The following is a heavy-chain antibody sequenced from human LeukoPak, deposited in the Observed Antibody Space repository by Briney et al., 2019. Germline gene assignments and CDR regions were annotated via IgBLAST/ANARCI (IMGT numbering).Heavy chain of an antibody. J-gene: IGHJ4*02. CDR2: IYYSGST. Sequence: SETLSLTCTVSGGSISSSSYYWGWIRQPPGKGLEWIGSIYYSGSTYYNPSLKSRVTISVDTSKNQFSLKLSSVTAADTAVYYCARVRHGDYGDYYFDYWGQGTLVTVSS. CDR1: GGSISSSSYY. D-gene: IGHD4-17*01. CDR3: ARVRHGDYGDYYFDY. V-gene: IGHV4-39*07.